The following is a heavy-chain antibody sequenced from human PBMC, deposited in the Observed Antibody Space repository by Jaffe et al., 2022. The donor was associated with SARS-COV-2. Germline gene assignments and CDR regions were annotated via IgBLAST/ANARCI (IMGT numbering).Heavy chain of an antibody. CDR1: GGSFSGYY. CDR3: ARDHNWNYSPDRFDI. Sequence: QVQLQQWGAGLLKPSETLSLTCAVYGGSFSGYYWSWIRQPPGKGLEWIGEINHSGSTNYNPSLKSRVTISVDTSKNQFSLKLSSVTAADTAVYYCARDHNWNYSPDRFDIWGQGTMVTVSS. CDR2: INHSGST. V-gene: IGHV4-34*01. J-gene: IGHJ3*02. D-gene: IGHD1-7*01.